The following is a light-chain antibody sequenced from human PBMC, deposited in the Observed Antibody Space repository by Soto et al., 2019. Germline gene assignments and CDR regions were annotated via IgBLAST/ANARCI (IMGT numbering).Light chain of an antibody. Sequence: DIQMTQSRSTLSGSVGDRVTITCRASQTISSWLAWYQQKPGKAPKLLIYKASTLKSGVPSRFSGSGSGTGFTLTISSLQPDDFATYYCQHYNSYSEAFGQGTKVDI. V-gene: IGKV1-5*03. CDR3: QHYNSYSEA. J-gene: IGKJ1*01. CDR2: KAS. CDR1: QTISSW.